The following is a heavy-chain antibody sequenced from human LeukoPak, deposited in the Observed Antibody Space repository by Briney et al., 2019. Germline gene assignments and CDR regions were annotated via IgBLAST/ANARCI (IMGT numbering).Heavy chain of an antibody. J-gene: IGHJ3*02. CDR2: IKSKTDGGTT. D-gene: IGHD3-22*01. Sequence: GGSLRLSCAASGFTFSNAWMSWVRQAPGKGLEWVGRIKSKTDGGTTDYAAPVKGRFTISRDDSKNTLYLQMNSLKTEDTAVYYCTKGENYYDSSVYFPVDVFDIWGKGKMFTV. CDR1: GFTFSNAW. V-gene: IGHV3-15*01. CDR3: TKGENYYDSSVYFPVDVFDI.